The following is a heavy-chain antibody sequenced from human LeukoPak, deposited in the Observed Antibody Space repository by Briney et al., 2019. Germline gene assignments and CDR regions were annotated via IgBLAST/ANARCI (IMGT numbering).Heavy chain of an antibody. V-gene: IGHV4-59*01. D-gene: IGHD6-13*01. Sequence: SETLSLTCTVSGRSITIYYSSCVRHPPGKGLEWSLYIYYSVSTNYNPPLKSRVTISVDTSKNHFSLKMSSVTAADTAVYYCARTGIAAAGYYFDYWGQGTLVTVSS. CDR2: IYYSVST. CDR1: GRSITIYY. CDR3: ARTGIAAAGYYFDY. J-gene: IGHJ4*02.